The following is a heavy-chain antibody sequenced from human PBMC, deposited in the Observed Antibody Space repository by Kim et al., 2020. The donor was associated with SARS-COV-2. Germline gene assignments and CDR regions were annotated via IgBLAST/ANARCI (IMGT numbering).Heavy chain of an antibody. D-gene: IGHD6-19*01. J-gene: IGHJ4*02. CDR3: ARDRYSSGWYLGGDFDY. V-gene: IGHV3-20*04. CDR2: INWNGGST. CDR1: GFTFDDYG. Sequence: GGSLRLSCAASGFTFDDYGMSWVRQAPGKGLEWVSGINWNGGSTGYADSVKGRFTISRDNAKNSLYLQMNSLRAEDTALYYCARDRYSSGWYLGGDFDYWGQGTLVTVSS.